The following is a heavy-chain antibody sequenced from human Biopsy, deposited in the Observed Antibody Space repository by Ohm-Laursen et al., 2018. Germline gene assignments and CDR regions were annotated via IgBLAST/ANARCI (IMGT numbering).Heavy chain of an antibody. Sequence: TLSLTCTVSGGSFTGHYWTWIRQPPGKGLEWIGHISHTGYTSYKSSLKSRVTISLDTSRKHFSLRLTSLAAADTAVYYCARGSNDFGGLYFPRWGQGTLLTVSS. J-gene: IGHJ4*02. D-gene: IGHD4-23*01. V-gene: IGHV4-59*11. CDR3: ARGSNDFGGLYFPR. CDR2: ISHTGYT. CDR1: GGSFTGHY.